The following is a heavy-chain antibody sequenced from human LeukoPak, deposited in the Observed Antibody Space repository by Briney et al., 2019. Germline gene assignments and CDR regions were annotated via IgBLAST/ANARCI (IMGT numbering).Heavy chain of an antibody. CDR2: IYYSGST. Sequence: SETLSLTCTVSGGSISSSSYYWGWIRQPPGKGLEWIGSIYYSGSTYYNPSLKSRVTISVDTSKNQFSLKLSSVTAADTAVYYCAGRYYDILTGYYNVGDWFDPWGQGTLVTVSS. CDR3: AGRYYDILTGYYNVGDWFDP. D-gene: IGHD3-9*01. CDR1: GGSISSSSYY. V-gene: IGHV4-39*07. J-gene: IGHJ5*02.